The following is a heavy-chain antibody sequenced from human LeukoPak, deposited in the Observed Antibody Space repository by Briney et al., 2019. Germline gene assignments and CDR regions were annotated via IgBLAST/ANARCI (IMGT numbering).Heavy chain of an antibody. D-gene: IGHD3-22*01. CDR1: GFTFSTYA. CDR3: AKGGSYYYDTSGYYPH. CDR2: ISGNGKST. V-gene: IGHV3-23*01. Sequence: PGGSLRLSCAASGFTFSTYAMSWVRQAPGKGLDWVSGISGNGKSTYYAESVKGRFTISRDNSKNTLYLQMNSLRAEDTAVYHCAKGGSYYYDTSGYYPHWGQGTLVTVSS. J-gene: IGHJ4*02.